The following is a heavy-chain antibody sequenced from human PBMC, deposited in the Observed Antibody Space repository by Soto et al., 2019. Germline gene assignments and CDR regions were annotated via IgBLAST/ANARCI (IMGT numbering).Heavy chain of an antibody. D-gene: IGHD3-3*01. Sequence: PGGSLRLSCAASGFTFSSYAMSWVRQAPGKGLEWVSAVNNIGGGSTYYADSVKGRFTISRDNSKNTLYLQMNSLRAEDTAVYYCAKDCGGSSHYDFWSGYYWAVYYGMDVWGQGTTVTVSS. CDR2: VNNIGGGST. J-gene: IGHJ6*02. V-gene: IGHV3-23*01. CDR1: GFTFSSYA. CDR3: AKDCGGSSHYDFWSGYYWAVYYGMDV.